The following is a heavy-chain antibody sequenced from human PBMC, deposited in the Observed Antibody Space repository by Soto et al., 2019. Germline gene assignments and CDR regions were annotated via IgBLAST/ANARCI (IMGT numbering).Heavy chain of an antibody. CDR3: ARDFTKSSSWPYYFDY. CDR2: ISAYSGST. J-gene: IGHJ4*02. V-gene: IGHV1-18*01. CDR1: GYTFTTYG. D-gene: IGHD6-13*01. Sequence: QVQLVQSGAEVKKPGASVKVSCKASGYTFTTYGISWVRQAPGQGPEWMGWISAYSGSTKFAQKLQGRVTMTTDTSTTTAYMELRSLTSDDTAVYYCARDFTKSSSWPYYFDYWGQGTLVTVSS.